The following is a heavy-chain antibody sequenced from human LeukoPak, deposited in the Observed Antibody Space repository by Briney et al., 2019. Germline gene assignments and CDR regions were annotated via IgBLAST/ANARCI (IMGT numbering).Heavy chain of an antibody. D-gene: IGHD2-2*01. Sequence: GGSLRLSCAASGFTFSSYAMSWVRQAPGKGLEWVSAISGSGGSTYYADSVKGRFTISRDNSKNTLYLQMNSLRAEDTAVYYCAKSTSRYYYYYGMDVWGKGTTDTVSS. CDR3: AKSTSRYYYYYGMDV. CDR1: GFTFSSYA. J-gene: IGHJ6*04. V-gene: IGHV3-23*01. CDR2: ISGSGGST.